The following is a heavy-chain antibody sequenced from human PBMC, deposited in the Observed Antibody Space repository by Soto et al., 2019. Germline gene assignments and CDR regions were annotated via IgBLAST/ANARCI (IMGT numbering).Heavy chain of an antibody. V-gene: IGHV3-30-3*01. Sequence: QVQLVESGGGVVQPGRSLRLSCAASGFTFSSYAMHWVRQAPGKGLEWVAVISYDGSNKYYADSVKGRFTISRDNSKNTLYLQMNSLRAEDTAVYYCARDSSVRGVRYFDYWGQGTLVTVSS. CDR2: ISYDGSNK. J-gene: IGHJ4*02. CDR1: GFTFSSYA. D-gene: IGHD3-10*01. CDR3: ARDSSVRGVRYFDY.